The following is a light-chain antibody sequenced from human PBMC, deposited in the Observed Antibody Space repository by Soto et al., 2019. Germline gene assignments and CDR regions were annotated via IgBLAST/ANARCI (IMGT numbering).Light chain of an antibody. CDR1: QSVSNN. J-gene: IGKJ4*01. V-gene: IGKV3D-15*01. CDR2: GAS. CDR3: QQYNNWPPLT. Sequence: EIVMTQSPVTLSASPGERATLSCRASQSVSNNLAWYQKKPGQAPRLLIYGASTTATGIPARFRGSGSGTEFTLTISRLQSEDFAVYYCQQYNNWPPLTFGGGTKVEIK.